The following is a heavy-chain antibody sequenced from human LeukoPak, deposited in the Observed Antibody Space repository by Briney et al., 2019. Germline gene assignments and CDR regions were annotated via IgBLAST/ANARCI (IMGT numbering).Heavy chain of an antibody. J-gene: IGHJ4*02. CDR3: AKIPVSYSSGWSNFDY. D-gene: IGHD6-19*01. Sequence: GGSLRLSCAASGSTFSNYAMSWVRQTPRTGLEWVSGIGDNGGSTYYADSVKGRFTISRDNSKNTLFLQMNSLRAEDTAVYYCAKIPVSYSSGWSNFDYWGQGTLVTVSS. CDR2: IGDNGGST. CDR1: GSTFSNYA. V-gene: IGHV3-23*01.